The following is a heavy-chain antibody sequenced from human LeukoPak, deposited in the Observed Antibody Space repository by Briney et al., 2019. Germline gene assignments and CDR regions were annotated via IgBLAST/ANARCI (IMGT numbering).Heavy chain of an antibody. D-gene: IGHD2-15*01. Sequence: SQTLSLTCALSVDNVSSNSATWSWIRQSPSRGLEWLGRTYNRSKWYSDYAVSVKSRITINPDTSKNQFSLQRPLRKRQRTSVCTCAGSVVGGWKAFYYCGQRTLATVSS. CDR3: AGSVVGGWKAFYY. CDR1: VDNVSSNSAT. V-gene: IGHV6-1*01. CDR2: TYNRSKWYS. J-gene: IGHJ4*02.